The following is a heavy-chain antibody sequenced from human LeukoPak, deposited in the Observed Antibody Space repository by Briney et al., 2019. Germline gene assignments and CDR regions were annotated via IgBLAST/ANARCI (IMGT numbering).Heavy chain of an antibody. CDR2: IYPDDSDT. Sequence: GESLKISCKGSGYRFTNYWIGWVRQMPGKGLEWMGLIYPDDSDTRYSPSFQGQVAISADKSISTAYLQWSSLKASDTAMYYCAIGGDSTTSCYRCFDYWGQGTLVTVSS. V-gene: IGHV5-51*01. CDR1: GYRFTNYW. D-gene: IGHD2-2*02. CDR3: AIGGDSTTSCYRCFDY. J-gene: IGHJ4*02.